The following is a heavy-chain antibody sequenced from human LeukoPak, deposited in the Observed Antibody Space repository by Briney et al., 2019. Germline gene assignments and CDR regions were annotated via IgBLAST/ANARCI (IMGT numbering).Heavy chain of an antibody. J-gene: IGHJ5*02. Sequence: PSETLSLTCTVSGGSISSYYWSWIRQPPGKGLEWIGYIYYSGSTNFNPSLKSRVTISVDTSKNQFSLKLSSVTAADTAVYYCARGGYYGSGNDFRFDPWGQGTLVTVSS. CDR1: GGSISSYY. CDR2: IYYSGST. CDR3: ARGGYYGSGNDFRFDP. V-gene: IGHV4-59*01. D-gene: IGHD3-10*01.